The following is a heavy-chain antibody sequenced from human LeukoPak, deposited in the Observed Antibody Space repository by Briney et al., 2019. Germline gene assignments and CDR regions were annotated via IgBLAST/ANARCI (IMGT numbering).Heavy chain of an antibody. CDR1: GGSIISNY. CDR3: ARLKFYDSTGYSPGYYMDV. V-gene: IGHV4-4*07. J-gene: IGHJ6*03. D-gene: IGHD3-22*01. Sequence: SETLSLTCTVSGGSIISNYWSWIRQSAGTGLEWIGRIYGSGITDYNPSLKRRVTMSLDTSRKQFSLRLTSVTAADTAVYYCARLKFYDSTGYSPGYYMDVWGKGTTVSVFS. CDR2: IYGSGIT.